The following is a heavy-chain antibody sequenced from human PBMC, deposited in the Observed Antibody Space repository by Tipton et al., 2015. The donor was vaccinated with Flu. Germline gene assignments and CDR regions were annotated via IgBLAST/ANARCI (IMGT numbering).Heavy chain of an antibody. CDR2: ISGSGGST. J-gene: IGHJ4*02. D-gene: IGHD6-19*01. CDR1: GFTFSSYA. V-gene: IGHV3-23*01. Sequence: SLRLSCAASGFTFSSYAMSWVRQAPGKGLEWVSAISGSGGSTYYADSVKGRFTISRDNSKNTLYLQMNSLRAEDTAVYYCARASGWLEGSIDYWGQGTLVTVSS. CDR3: ARASGWLEGSIDY.